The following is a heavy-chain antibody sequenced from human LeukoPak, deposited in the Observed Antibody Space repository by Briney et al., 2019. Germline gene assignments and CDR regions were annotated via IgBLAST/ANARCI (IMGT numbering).Heavy chain of an antibody. V-gene: IGHV4-39*01. CDR2: VFYSGTT. CDR1: GGSISSGSYY. CDR3: ARLDSGDYFFDY. J-gene: IGHJ4*02. Sequence: SETLSLTCTVSGGSISSGSYYWGRIRQPPGKGLEWLGTVFYSGTTYYNPSPKSRVTISVDTSKNQFSLGLRSVTAADTAVYYCARLDSGDYFFDYWGQGTLVSVSS. D-gene: IGHD4-17*01.